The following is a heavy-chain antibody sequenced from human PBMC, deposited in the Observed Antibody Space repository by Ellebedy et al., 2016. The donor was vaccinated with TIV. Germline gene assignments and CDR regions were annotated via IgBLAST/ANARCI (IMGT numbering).Heavy chain of an antibody. Sequence: SETLSLTXTVSGGSVSSGTHYWSWIRQPPGKGLEWIGYIYDSESTYYNPSLNSRVTISIDTSRNQFSLTLRSVTAADTAVYFCARMGYCSGGNCYGAPSQADYWGQGTLVTVSS. CDR3: ARMGYCSGGNCYGAPSQADY. V-gene: IGHV4-61*01. CDR2: IYDSEST. D-gene: IGHD2-15*01. CDR1: GGSVSSGTHY. J-gene: IGHJ4*02.